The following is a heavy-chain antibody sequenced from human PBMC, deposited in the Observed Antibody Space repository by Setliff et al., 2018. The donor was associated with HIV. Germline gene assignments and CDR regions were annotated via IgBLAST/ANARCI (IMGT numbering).Heavy chain of an antibody. Sequence: ASVKVSCKSSGYIFTSYAISWVRQAPGQGLEWMGWITTYKGNTNYAQKFQGRVTMTTDTSTRTVYMDLRSLRSDDTAVYYCMRDPSGYDASGYYPLRWYFDLWGRGTLVTVSS. D-gene: IGHD3-22*01. CDR1: GYIFTSYA. CDR3: MRDPSGYDASGYYPLRWYFDL. V-gene: IGHV1-18*01. J-gene: IGHJ2*01. CDR2: ITTYKGNT.